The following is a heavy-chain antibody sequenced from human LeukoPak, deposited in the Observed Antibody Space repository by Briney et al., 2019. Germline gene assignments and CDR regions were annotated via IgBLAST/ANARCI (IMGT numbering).Heavy chain of an antibody. J-gene: IGHJ4*02. CDR3: ARDRDQYYLTPYFDY. CDR2: ISSSGSTI. D-gene: IGHD1-26*01. V-gene: IGHV3-48*03. CDR1: GFTFSSYE. Sequence: GGSLRLSCAASGFTFSSYEMNWVRQAPGKGLEWVSYISSSGSTIYYADSVKGRFTISRDNAKNSLYLQMNSLRAEDTALYYCARDRDQYYLTPYFDYWGQGALVTVSS.